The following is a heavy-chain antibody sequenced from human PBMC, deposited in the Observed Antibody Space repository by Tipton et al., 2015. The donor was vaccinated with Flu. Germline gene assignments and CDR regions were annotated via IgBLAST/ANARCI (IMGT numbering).Heavy chain of an antibody. V-gene: IGHV4-38-2*02. CDR2: IHRSGST. J-gene: IGHJ4*02. D-gene: IGHD6-13*01. CDR1: GYSISSDYY. CDR3: ARAGGSNSWYVY. Sequence: TLSLTCTVSGYSISSDYYWGWIRQPPGKGLEWIATIHRSGSTKYNPSLKSRITISVDTSNNLFSLNLRSVSAADTAVYYCARAGGSNSWYVYWGQGTLVTVSS.